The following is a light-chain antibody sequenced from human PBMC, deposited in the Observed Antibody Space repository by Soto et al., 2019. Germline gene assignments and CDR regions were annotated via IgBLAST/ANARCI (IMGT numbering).Light chain of an antibody. J-gene: IGKJ3*01. CDR3: QQYYSTPFT. CDR1: QSVLYSSNNKNY. CDR2: WAS. Sequence: DIVMTQSPDSLAVSLGERATINCKSSQSVLYSSNNKNYLAWYQQKPGQPPKLLIYWASTRESGVPDRFSGSGSGTDFTLTISSLQAEDVAVYYCQQYYSTPFTFGPGNKVDI. V-gene: IGKV4-1*01.